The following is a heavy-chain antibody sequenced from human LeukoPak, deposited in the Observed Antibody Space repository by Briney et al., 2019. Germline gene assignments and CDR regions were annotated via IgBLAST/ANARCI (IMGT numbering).Heavy chain of an antibody. Sequence: GGSLRLSCAASGFTVSSNYMSWVRQAPGKGLEWVSSISSSSSYIYYADSVKGRFTISRDNAKNSLYLQMSSLRAEDTAVYYCAREDSGSYSSNYWGQGTLVTVSS. CDR2: ISSSSSYI. D-gene: IGHD3-10*01. CDR1: GFTVSSNY. V-gene: IGHV3-21*01. J-gene: IGHJ4*02. CDR3: AREDSGSYSSNY.